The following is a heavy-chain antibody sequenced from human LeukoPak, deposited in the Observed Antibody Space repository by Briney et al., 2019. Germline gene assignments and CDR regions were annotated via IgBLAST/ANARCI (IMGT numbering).Heavy chain of an antibody. V-gene: IGHV3-53*01. D-gene: IGHD4-17*01. Sequence: GGSLRLSCAASGFTVSSNFMSWVRQAPGKGLEWVSVIYSGGSTYYADSVRGRFTISRDNSKNTLYLQMNSLRAEDTAVYYCARTYGDYVYILGYWGQGTLVTVSS. CDR1: GFTVSSNF. CDR3: ARTYGDYVYILGY. J-gene: IGHJ4*02. CDR2: IYSGGST.